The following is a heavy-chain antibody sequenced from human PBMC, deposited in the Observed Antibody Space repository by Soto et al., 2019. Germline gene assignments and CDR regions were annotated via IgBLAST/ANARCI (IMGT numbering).Heavy chain of an antibody. CDR1: GFTFSSYA. Sequence: GGSLRLSCAASGFTFSSYAMHWVRQAPGKGLEWVAVISYDGSNKYYADSVKGRFTISRDNSKNTLYLQMNSLRAEDTAVYYCARGGAAYCGGDCSGAEYFQHWGQGTLVTVSS. D-gene: IGHD2-21*02. J-gene: IGHJ1*01. CDR2: ISYDGSNK. CDR3: ARGGAAYCGGDCSGAEYFQH. V-gene: IGHV3-30*04.